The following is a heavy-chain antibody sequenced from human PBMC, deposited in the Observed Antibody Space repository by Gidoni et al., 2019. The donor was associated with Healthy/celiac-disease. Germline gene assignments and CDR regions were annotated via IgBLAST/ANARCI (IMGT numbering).Heavy chain of an antibody. D-gene: IGHD2-15*01. CDR2: IYWDDDK. Sequence: QITLKESGPTLVKPTQTLTLTCTFSGFPLSTSGVGVGWIRQPPGKALEWLALIYWDDDKRYSPSLKSRLTITKDTSKNQVVLTMTNMDPVDTATYYCAHRRGDIVVDWFDPWGQGTLVTVSS. CDR1: GFPLSTSGVG. J-gene: IGHJ5*02. CDR3: AHRRGDIVVDWFDP. V-gene: IGHV2-5*02.